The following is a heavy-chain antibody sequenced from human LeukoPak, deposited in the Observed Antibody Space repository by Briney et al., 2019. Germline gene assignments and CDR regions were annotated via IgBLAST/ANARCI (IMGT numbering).Heavy chain of an antibody. V-gene: IGHV4-59*01. CDR3: ARVYYSSSYDYWYFDL. Sequence: SETLSLTCTVSGGSISNKYWSWIRQPPGKGLEWIGYIYYSGSTNYNPSLKSRVTISVDTSKNQFSLKLSSVTAADTAVYYCARVYYSSSYDYWYFDLWGCGTLVTVSS. CDR2: IYYSGST. J-gene: IGHJ2*01. CDR1: GGSISNKY. D-gene: IGHD6-13*01.